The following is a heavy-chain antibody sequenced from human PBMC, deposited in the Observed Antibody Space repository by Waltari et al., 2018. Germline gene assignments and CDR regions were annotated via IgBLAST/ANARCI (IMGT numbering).Heavy chain of an antibody. CDR2: ISSSGSTI. V-gene: IGHV3-48*03. D-gene: IGHD3-3*01. Sequence: EVQLVESGGGLVQPGGSLRLSCAAAGFTFSSYEMNWVRQAPGKGLEWVSYISSSGSTIYYADSVKGRFTISRDNAKNSLYLQMNSLRAEDTAVYYCARSEAIFGVVIGYFDYWGQGTLVTVSS. CDR3: ARSEAIFGVVIGYFDY. CDR1: GFTFSSYE. J-gene: IGHJ4*02.